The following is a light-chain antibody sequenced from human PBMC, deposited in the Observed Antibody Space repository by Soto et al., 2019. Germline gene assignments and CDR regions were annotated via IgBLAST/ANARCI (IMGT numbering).Light chain of an antibody. J-gene: IGKJ1*01. V-gene: IGKV3-15*01. CDR1: QSISYW. CDR3: QQYNNWPQT. CDR2: GVS. Sequence: MTQSPSTLSASVGDIVTITCRASQSISYWLAWYQQKVGQAPRLVIYGVSTRATGIPARFSGSGSGRQFTLTISSRQSEDSAVYYCQQYNNWPQTFGQGTKVDIK.